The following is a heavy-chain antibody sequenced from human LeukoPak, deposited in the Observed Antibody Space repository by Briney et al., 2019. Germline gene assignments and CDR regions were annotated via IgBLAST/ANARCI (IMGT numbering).Heavy chain of an antibody. Sequence: RSERDSLTCTVSGGSISSTAYYWVWIRQPPGKGLEWIGTIFYSGTTYYNPSLKRRLTISVDTSKNQFSLRLNSVTAADTAIYYCARRLGTYNQYFDSWGQGTMVTVSS. D-gene: IGHD1-14*01. V-gene: IGHV4-39*01. CDR2: IFYSGTT. CDR1: GGSISSTAYY. J-gene: IGHJ4*02. CDR3: ARRLGTYNQYFDS.